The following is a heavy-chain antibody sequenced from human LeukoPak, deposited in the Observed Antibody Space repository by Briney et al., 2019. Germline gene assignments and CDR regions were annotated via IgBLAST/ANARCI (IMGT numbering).Heavy chain of an antibody. V-gene: IGHV4-59*01. CDR1: GGSISSYY. CDR2: VYYSGST. CDR3: ASQGGVLGAFDI. J-gene: IGHJ3*02. Sequence: SETLSLTCTVSGGSISSYYWSWIRQPPGKGLEWIGYVYYSGSTNYNPSLKSRVTISIDTSRTQFSLRLSSVTAADTAVYYCASQGGVLGAFDIWGQGTMVTVSS.